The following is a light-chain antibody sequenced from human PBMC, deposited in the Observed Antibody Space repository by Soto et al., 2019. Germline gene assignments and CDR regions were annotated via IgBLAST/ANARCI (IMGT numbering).Light chain of an antibody. J-gene: IGKJ1*01. CDR1: QSISSSY. V-gene: IGKV3-20*01. Sequence: EIVLTQSPGTLSLSPGEGATLSCRASQSISSSYLAWYQHNRGQAPRLLIYGASTRAAGTPDRFSGSGSGTDFTLTISRLGPEDFAVYYCQQYGSSRWTFGQGTKVEIK. CDR2: GAS. CDR3: QQYGSSRWT.